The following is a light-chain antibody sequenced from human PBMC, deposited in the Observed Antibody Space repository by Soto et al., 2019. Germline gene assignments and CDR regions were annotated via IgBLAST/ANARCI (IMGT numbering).Light chain of an antibody. CDR1: SSNLGAGYD. CDR2: GNR. CDR3: SSYTSSSTPV. J-gene: IGLJ1*01. Sequence: QSVLTQPPSVSGAPGQRVTLSCTGNSSNLGAGYDVHWYQQLPGAAPKLVIFGNRNRPSGVPERFSGSKSGTSASLAITGLQAEDEADYYCSSYTSSSTPVFGTGTKVTVL. V-gene: IGLV1-40*01.